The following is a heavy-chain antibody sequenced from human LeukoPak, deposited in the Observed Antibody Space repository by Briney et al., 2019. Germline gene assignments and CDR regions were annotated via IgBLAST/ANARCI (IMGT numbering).Heavy chain of an antibody. CDR1: GFTFRDYL. Sequence: GGSLRLSCEASGFTFRDYLMNWVRQAPGKGLEWVSAISGSGDSTYSTDSVKGRFTISRDNSKNTLYLQMNSLRAEDTAVYYCAKKVPANWGSYFDYWGQGTLVTVSS. D-gene: IGHD7-27*01. J-gene: IGHJ4*02. CDR2: ISGSGDST. CDR3: AKKVPANWGSYFDY. V-gene: IGHV3-23*01.